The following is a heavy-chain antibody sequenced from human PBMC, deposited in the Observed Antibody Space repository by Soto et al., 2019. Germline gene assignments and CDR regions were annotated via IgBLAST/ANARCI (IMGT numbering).Heavy chain of an antibody. V-gene: IGHV3-72*01. CDR1: GFTLSDHY. CDR2: SRDKPQGYST. D-gene: IGHD3-10*01. J-gene: IGHJ4*02. Sequence: GGSLRLSCAGSGFTLSDHYIDWVRQAPGKGLEWVGRSRDKPQGYSTAYAASVKGRFTTSRDESKNSAYLQMNSLKTEDTAVYYCARGLDFYGSGSPDLNGYWGQGSPVTVSS. CDR3: ARGLDFYGSGSPDLNGY.